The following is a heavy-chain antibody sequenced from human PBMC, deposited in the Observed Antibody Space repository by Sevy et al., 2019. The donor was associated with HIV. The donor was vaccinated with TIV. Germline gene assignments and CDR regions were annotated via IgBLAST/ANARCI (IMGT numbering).Heavy chain of an antibody. D-gene: IGHD5-18*01. V-gene: IGHV3-74*03. CDR2: INSDGSST. J-gene: IGHJ4*02. CDR1: GFSFSIYW. Sequence: GGSLRLSCAASGFSFSIYWMHWVRQVPGKGLVWVSRINSDGSSTTYADSVKGRFTFSRDNAMNTLFLQMNSLRVEDTAVYYCVREGVAGYSYGFDYWGQGTLVTVSS. CDR3: VREGVAGYSYGFDY.